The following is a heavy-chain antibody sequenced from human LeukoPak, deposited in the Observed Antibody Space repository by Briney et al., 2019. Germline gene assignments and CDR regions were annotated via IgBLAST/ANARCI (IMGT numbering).Heavy chain of an antibody. CDR3: ARRRSPGISAAGRKYYFDY. J-gene: IGHJ4*02. CDR2: IYYSGST. Sequence: SETLSLTCTVSGGSISSSSYYWGWIRQPPGKGLEWIGSIYYSGSTYYNPSLKSRVTISVHTSKNQFSLKLSSVTAADTAVYYCARRRSPGISAAGRKYYFDYWGQGTLVTVSS. V-gene: IGHV4-39*01. CDR1: GGSISSSSYY. D-gene: IGHD6-13*01.